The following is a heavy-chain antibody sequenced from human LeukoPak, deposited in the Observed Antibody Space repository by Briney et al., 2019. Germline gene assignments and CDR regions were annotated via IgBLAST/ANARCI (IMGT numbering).Heavy chain of an antibody. J-gene: IGHJ4*02. D-gene: IGHD3-10*01. V-gene: IGHV3-66*01. Sequence: GGSLRLSCAASGVTVSSNYMSWVRQAPGKGLEWVSVLQSGGTTHYADSVKGRFTISRDISKNTLYLQMNSLRVEDTAVYYCARDLYYGSGRYYFDYWGQGTLVTVSS. CDR1: GVTVSSNY. CDR2: LQSGGTT. CDR3: ARDLYYGSGRYYFDY.